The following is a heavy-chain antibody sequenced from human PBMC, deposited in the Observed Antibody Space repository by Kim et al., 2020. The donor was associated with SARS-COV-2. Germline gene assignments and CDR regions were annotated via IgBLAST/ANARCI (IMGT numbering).Heavy chain of an antibody. Sequence: PAHESRVTIAVDTSKNQYSQKLSSVTAADTAVYYCARGYCSSTSCYPLDYWGQGTLVTVSS. J-gene: IGHJ4*02. V-gene: IGHV4-34*01. CDR3: ARGYCSSTSCYPLDY. D-gene: IGHD2-2*01.